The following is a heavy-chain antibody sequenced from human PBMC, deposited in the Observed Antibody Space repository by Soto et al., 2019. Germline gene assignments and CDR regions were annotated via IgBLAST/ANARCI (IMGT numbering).Heavy chain of an antibody. CDR1: GGSISSYY. J-gene: IGHJ6*02. CDR2: IYTSGST. V-gene: IGHV4-4*07. Sequence: SETLSLTCTVSGGSISSYYWSWIRQPAGKGLEWIGRIYTSGSTNYNPSLKSRVTMSVDTSKNQFSLKLSSVTAADTAVYYCARDLLKDYSDAPSYCMDVLGQGPTVTVSS. D-gene: IGHD4-17*01. CDR3: ARDLLKDYSDAPSYCMDV.